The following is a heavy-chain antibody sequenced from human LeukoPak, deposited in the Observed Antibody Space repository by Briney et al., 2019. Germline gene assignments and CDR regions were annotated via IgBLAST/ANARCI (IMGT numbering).Heavy chain of an antibody. D-gene: IGHD5-18*01. CDR3: AGGVDRAKTGY. Sequence: SETLSLTCTVSGDSISSYYWSWIRQPPGKGLEWIGYISYSGSTNYNPSLKSRVTISVDTSKNQYSLKLSSATAADTAVYYCAGGVDRAKTGYWGQGTLVTVSS. CDR2: ISYSGST. CDR1: GDSISSYY. V-gene: IGHV4-59*08. J-gene: IGHJ4*02.